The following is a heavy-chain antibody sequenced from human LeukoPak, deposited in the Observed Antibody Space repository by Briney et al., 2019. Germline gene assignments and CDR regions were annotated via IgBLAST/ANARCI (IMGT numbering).Heavy chain of an antibody. D-gene: IGHD1-1*01. CDR1: GVSVSGYY. Sequence: SETLALTCTVSGVSVSGYYWGWIRQPPGKGLEWIRYIYYSGSTNYHPSLKSRFTISVDTSKNQFSLKLSSVSAADTGFYYCARVGTGTIDYWGQGTLVTVSS. V-gene: IGHV4-59*02. CDR2: IYYSGST. CDR3: ARVGTGTIDY. J-gene: IGHJ4*02.